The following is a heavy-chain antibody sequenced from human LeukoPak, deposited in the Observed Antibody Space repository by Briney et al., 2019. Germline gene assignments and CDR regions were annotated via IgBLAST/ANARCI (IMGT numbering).Heavy chain of an antibody. V-gene: IGHV1-2*02. CDR1: GYTFTDYY. CDR3: ASVYSTGWYFHY. J-gene: IGHJ4*02. D-gene: IGHD6-19*01. CDR2: INPNNGGA. Sequence: GASVKVSCKTSGYTFTDYYMHWVRQAPGQGLEWMGWINPNNGGANYAQKFQGRVNLTRDTSISTVSMELNTLTSDDTAIYYCASVYSTGWYFHYWGQGTLVTVSS.